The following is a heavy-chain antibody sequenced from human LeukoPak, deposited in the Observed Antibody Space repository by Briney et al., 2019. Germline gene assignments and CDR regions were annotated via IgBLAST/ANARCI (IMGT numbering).Heavy chain of an antibody. Sequence: SETLSLTCTVSGGSISSYYWSWIRQPPGKGLEWIGYIYYSGSTKYNPSLKSRVTLSVDTSKNQFSLKLSSVTAADTAVYYCARHGRGDSRGYQSFFGYWGQGTLVTVSS. D-gene: IGHD3-22*01. CDR2: IYYSGST. V-gene: IGHV4-59*08. J-gene: IGHJ4*02. CDR3: ARHGRGDSRGYQSFFGY. CDR1: GGSISSYY.